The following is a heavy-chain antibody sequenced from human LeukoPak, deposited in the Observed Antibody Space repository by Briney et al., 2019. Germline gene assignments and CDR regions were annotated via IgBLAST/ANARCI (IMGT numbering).Heavy chain of an antibody. J-gene: IGHJ3*02. V-gene: IGHV3-53*01. CDR3: ARDRRRLRGHNGDGDAFDI. CDR2: FYIDGRA. D-gene: IGHD5-18*01. CDR1: GFSVGGNY. Sequence: GGSLRLSCTASGFSVGGNYISWVRQAPGKGLEWVSIFYIDGRAFHAASVKGRFTMSRDISKNSVDLQMNSLRAEDTAVYFCARDRRRLRGHNGDGDAFDIWGQGTRVTVSS.